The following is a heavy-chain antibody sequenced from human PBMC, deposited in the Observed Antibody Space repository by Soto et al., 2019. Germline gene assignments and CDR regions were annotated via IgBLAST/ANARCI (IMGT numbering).Heavy chain of an antibody. CDR3: ARFLGGAGSYYDGQNYNYYNGMDV. D-gene: IGHD3-10*01. J-gene: IGHJ6*02. Sequence: SVKVSCKASVGRYNSFAISWVRQAPGQGLEWIGGIIPVFGTATYAQKFKGRVTITAEESTSTAYMELSSLTSEDTAVYYCARFLGGAGSYYDGQNYNYYNGMDVWGQGNTVTVSS. CDR1: VGRYNSFA. V-gene: IGHV1-69*13. CDR2: IIPVFGTA.